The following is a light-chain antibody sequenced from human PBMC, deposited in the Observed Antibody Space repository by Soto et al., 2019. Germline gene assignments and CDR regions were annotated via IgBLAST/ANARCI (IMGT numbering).Light chain of an antibody. Sequence: EIVLTQSPATLSLSPGERSTLSCMASQSVNSHVAWYQQKPCQSPSLLLYCASTRATGIPVMFSGSGFRTELNLTISSMQSEDFAVSYCQKYKHWPLFGKGTRLGL. CDR1: QSVNSH. CDR3: QKYKHWPL. CDR2: CAS. V-gene: IGKV3-15*01. J-gene: IGKJ5*01.